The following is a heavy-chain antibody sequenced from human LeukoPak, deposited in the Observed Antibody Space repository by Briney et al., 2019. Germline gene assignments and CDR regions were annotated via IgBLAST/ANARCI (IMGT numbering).Heavy chain of an antibody. CDR2: ISGSGGST. CDR3: AKVVVVPAAIDDHFDY. CDR1: GFTFSSYA. Sequence: GGSLRLSCAASGFTFSSYAMSWVRQAPGKGPEWVSAISGSGGSTYYADSVKGRFTISRDNSKNTLYLQMNSLRAEDTAVYYCAKVVVVPAAIDDHFDYWGQGTPVTVSS. V-gene: IGHV3-23*01. D-gene: IGHD2-2*02. J-gene: IGHJ4*02.